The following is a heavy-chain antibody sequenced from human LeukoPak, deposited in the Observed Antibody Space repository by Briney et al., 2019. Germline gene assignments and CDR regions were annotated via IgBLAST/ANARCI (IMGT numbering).Heavy chain of an antibody. CDR3: ASGYDRSGKHAFDI. V-gene: IGHV4-59*02. Sequence: SETLSLTCTVSGGSVRTYYWNWIRQPPGKGLECMGYVYYSGSTNYKSSLKSRVTISADTSKNQYSLKLSSVTAADTAVYYCASGYDRSGKHAFDIWGQGTMVTVSS. D-gene: IGHD3-22*01. CDR2: VYYSGST. CDR1: GGSVRTYY. J-gene: IGHJ3*02.